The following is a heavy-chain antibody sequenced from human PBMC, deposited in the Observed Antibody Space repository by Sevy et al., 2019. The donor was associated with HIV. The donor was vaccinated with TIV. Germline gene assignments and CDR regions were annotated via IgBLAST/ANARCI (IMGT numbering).Heavy chain of an antibody. V-gene: IGHV3-21*01. CDR2: ISSSSSYI. CDR3: ARDVGVTMVRGVISDYYYGMDV. D-gene: IGHD3-10*01. CDR1: GFTFSSYS. J-gene: IGHJ6*02. Sequence: GGSLRLSCAASGFTFSSYSMNWVRQAPGKGLEWVSSISSSSSYIYYADSVKGRFTISRDNAKNSLYLQMNSLRAEDTAVYYCARDVGVTMVRGVISDYYYGMDVWGQRTTVTVSS.